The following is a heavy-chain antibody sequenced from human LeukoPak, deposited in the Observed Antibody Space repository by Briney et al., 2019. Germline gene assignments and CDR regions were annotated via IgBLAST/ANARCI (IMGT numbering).Heavy chain of an antibody. CDR2: ISSSSSYI. CDR1: GFTFSSYS. D-gene: IGHD6-6*01. CDR3: ARDSDSSSYYYYMDV. V-gene: IGHV3-21*01. Sequence: PGGSLRLSCAASGFTFSSYSMNWVRQAPGKGLEWVSSISSSSSYIYCADSVKGRFTISRDNAKNSLYLQMNSLRAEDTAVYYCARDSDSSSYYYYMDVWGKGTTVTVSS. J-gene: IGHJ6*03.